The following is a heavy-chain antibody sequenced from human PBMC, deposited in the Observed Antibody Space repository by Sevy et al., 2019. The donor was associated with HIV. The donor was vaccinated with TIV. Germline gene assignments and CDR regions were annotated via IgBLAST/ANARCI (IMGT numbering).Heavy chain of an antibody. CDR3: AKGSSYFDN. CDR1: GFTVSDNH. V-gene: IGHV3-30*02. D-gene: IGHD6-6*01. J-gene: IGHJ4*02. CDR2: IRYDGGNK. Sequence: GGSLRLSCAASGFTVSDNHMNWVRQAPGKGLEWVSFIRYDGGNKDYADSVKGRFSISRDNSKNMLYLQMNSLRAEDTAVYYCAKGSSYFDNWGQGTLVTVSS.